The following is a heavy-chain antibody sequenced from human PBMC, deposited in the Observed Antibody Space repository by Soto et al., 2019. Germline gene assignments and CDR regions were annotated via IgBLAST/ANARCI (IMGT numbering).Heavy chain of an antibody. CDR1: GFTFDDYT. CDR2: ISWDGGST. Sequence: EVQLVESGGVVVQPGGSLRLSCAASGFTFDDYTMHWVRQAPGKGLEWVSLISWDGGSTYYADSVKGRFTISRDNSKNSLYLQMNSLRTEDTALYYCAKDREAGKNSWYGYYYYGMDVWGQGTTVTVSS. J-gene: IGHJ6*02. V-gene: IGHV3-43*01. CDR3: AKDREAGKNSWYGYYYYGMDV. D-gene: IGHD6-13*01.